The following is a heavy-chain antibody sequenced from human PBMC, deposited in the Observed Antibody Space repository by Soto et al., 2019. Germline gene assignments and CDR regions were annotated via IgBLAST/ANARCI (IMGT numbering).Heavy chain of an antibody. J-gene: IGHJ6*03. D-gene: IGHD6-13*01. CDR3: ARRGYGSRWPNVYMDV. V-gene: IGHV3-64*02. Sequence: GGSLRLSCAASGFTFSSYSMNWVRQAPGKGLEYVSGISSSGAHTDYAESVKGRFTISRDNSENTLYLQMGSLRAEDMALYYCARRGYGSRWPNVYMDVWGKGTTVTVSS. CDR1: GFTFSSYS. CDR2: ISSSGAHT.